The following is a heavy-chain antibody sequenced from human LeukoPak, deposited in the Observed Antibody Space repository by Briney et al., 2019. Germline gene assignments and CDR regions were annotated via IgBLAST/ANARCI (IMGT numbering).Heavy chain of an antibody. J-gene: IGHJ4*02. CDR1: GFTFSSYA. Sequence: PGGSLRLSCEAFGFTFSSYAMHWVRQAPGKGLEWVAVISYSGGAQKFCADSVNGRFTISRDNSKNTLFLQMDSLRPDDTAVYYCVRDPTAVSNQPQYSFDSWGQGTLVIVSS. CDR2: ISYSGGAQK. D-gene: IGHD4-17*01. V-gene: IGHV3-30*04. CDR3: VRDPTAVSNQPQYSFDS.